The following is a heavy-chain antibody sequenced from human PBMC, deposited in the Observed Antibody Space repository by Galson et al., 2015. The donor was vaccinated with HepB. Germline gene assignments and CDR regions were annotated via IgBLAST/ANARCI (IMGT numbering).Heavy chain of an antibody. J-gene: IGHJ4*02. CDR1: GSTFTSYD. CDR3: ARVGYYDILTGPAGY. D-gene: IGHD3-9*01. CDR2: MNPNSGNT. V-gene: IGHV1-8*01. Sequence: SVTVSCKASGSTFTSYDINWVRQATGQGLEWMGWMNPNSGNTGYAQKFQGRVTMTRDTSISTAYMELSSLRSEDTAVYYCARVGYYDILTGPAGYWGQGTLVTVSS.